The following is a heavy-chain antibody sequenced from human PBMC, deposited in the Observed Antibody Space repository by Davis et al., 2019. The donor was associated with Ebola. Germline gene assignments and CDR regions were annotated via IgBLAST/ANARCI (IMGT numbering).Heavy chain of an antibody. Sequence: MPSETLSLTCTVSGGSISSGDYYWSWIRQPPGRARGWLGLIYYSGSTYYNPSLKSRLTISVDTSKTQFSLKLSSVTAADTAVYYCASVGYSHRESEYWGLGTLVTVSS. J-gene: IGHJ4*02. D-gene: IGHD3-22*01. CDR2: IYYSGST. CDR1: GGSISSGDYY. CDR3: ASVGYSHRESEY. V-gene: IGHV4-30-4*01.